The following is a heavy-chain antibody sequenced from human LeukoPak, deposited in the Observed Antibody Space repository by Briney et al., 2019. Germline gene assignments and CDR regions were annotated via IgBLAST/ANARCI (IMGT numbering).Heavy chain of an antibody. D-gene: IGHD6-19*01. Sequence: PSETLSLTCTVSGGSISSYYWSWIRQPPGKGLEWIGYIYYSGSTNYNPSLKSRVTISVDTSKNQFSLKLSSVTAADTAVYYCASEGAVAGRGFDCWGQGTLVTVSS. J-gene: IGHJ4*02. CDR2: IYYSGST. V-gene: IGHV4-59*08. CDR1: GGSISSYY. CDR3: ASEGAVAGRGFDC.